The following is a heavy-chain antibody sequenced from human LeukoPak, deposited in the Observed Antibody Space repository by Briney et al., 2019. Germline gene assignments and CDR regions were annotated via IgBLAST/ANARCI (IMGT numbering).Heavy chain of an antibody. CDR1: GFTFSDYY. CDR3: AKDAPSYYDILTGQDY. D-gene: IGHD3-9*01. CDR2: ISSSSSTI. Sequence: GGSLRLSCAASGFTFSDYYMSWIRQAPGKGLEWVSYISSSSSTIYYADSVKGRFTISRDNSKNTLYLQMNSLRAEDTAVYYCAKDAPSYYDILTGQDYWGQGTLVTVSS. J-gene: IGHJ4*02. V-gene: IGHV3-11*01.